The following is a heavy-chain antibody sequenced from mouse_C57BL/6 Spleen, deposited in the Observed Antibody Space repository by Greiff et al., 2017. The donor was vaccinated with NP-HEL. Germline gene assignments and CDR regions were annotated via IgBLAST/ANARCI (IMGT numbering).Heavy chain of an antibody. CDR3: ARVYDYEGVAY. J-gene: IGHJ3*01. CDR2: ISDGGSYT. CDR1: GFTFSSYA. Sequence: DVKLVESGGGLVKPGGSLKLSCAASGFTFSSYAMSWVRQTPEKGLEWVATISDGGSYTYYPDNVKGRFTISRDNAKNKLYLQMSHLKSEDTAMYYCARVYDYEGVAYWGQGTLFTASA. D-gene: IGHD2-4*01. V-gene: IGHV5-4*03.